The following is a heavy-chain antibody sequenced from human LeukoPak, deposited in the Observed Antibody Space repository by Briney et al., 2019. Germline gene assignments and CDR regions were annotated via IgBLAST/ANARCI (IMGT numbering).Heavy chain of an antibody. V-gene: IGHV3-23*01. Sequence: ASLRLSCAASGFTFSSYAMSWVRQAPGKGLEWVSVISGSGGSTYYADSVKGRFTISRDNSKNTLYLQMNSLRAEDSALYYCAKTDGYPYYFDYWGQGTLVTVSS. J-gene: IGHJ4*02. D-gene: IGHD3-22*01. CDR1: GFTFSSYA. CDR2: ISGSGGST. CDR3: AKTDGYPYYFDY.